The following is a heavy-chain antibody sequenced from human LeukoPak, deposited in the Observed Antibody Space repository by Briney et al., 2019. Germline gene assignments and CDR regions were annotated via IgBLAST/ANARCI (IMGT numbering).Heavy chain of an antibody. CDR2: IYTSGST. V-gene: IGHV4-4*07. J-gene: IGHJ6*03. CDR1: GGSISSYY. Sequence: SETLSLTCTVPGGSISSYYWSWIRQPAGKGLEGIGRIYTSGSTNYNPSLKSRVTMSVDTSKNQFSLKLSSEAAADTAVYYCARDGAGKDYYYYMGVWGKGTTVTVSS. D-gene: IGHD6-13*01. CDR3: ARDGAGKDYYYYMGV.